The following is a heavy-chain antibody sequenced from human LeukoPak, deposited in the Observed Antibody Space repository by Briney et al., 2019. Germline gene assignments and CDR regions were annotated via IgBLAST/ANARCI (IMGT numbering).Heavy chain of an antibody. CDR1: GFTFSSYY. V-gene: IGHV3-7*01. CDR2: IKQDGSEE. J-gene: IGHJ4*02. CDR3: GRDGVSAAMDY. D-gene: IGHD2-2*01. Sequence: GGSLRLSCAASGFTFSSYYMSWVRQAPGKGPEWVANIKQDGSEEYYVDFVKGRFTISRDNAKNSLYLQMNSLRAEDTAVYYCGRDGVSAAMDYWGQGTLVTASS.